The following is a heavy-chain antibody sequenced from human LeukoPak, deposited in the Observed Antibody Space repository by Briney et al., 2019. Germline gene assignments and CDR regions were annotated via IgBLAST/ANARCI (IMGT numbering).Heavy chain of an antibody. CDR3: AKPPHPLGYCSSTSCYTRDY. CDR1: GFTFSSYA. D-gene: IGHD2-2*02. Sequence: GGSLRLSCAASGFTFSSYAMSGVRQAPGKGLEWVSAISGSGGSTYYADSVKGRFTISRDNSKNTLYLQMNSLRAEDTAVYYCAKPPHPLGYCSSTSCYTRDYWGQGTLVTVSS. CDR2: ISGSGGST. V-gene: IGHV3-23*01. J-gene: IGHJ4*02.